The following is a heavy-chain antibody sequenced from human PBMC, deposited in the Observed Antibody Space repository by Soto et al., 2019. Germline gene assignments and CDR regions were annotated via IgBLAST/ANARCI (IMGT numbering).Heavy chain of an antibody. V-gene: IGHV1-69*01. D-gene: IGHD3-22*01. J-gene: IGHJ5*02. CDR2: IIPIFGTA. CDR1: GGTFSSYA. Sequence: QVQLVQSGAEVKKPGSSVKVSCKASGGTFSSYAISWVRQAPGQGLEWMGGIIPIFGTANYAKKFQGRVTITADESTSTAYMELSSLRSEDTTVYYCAALSITMIVVKDISFDPWGQGTLVTVSS. CDR3: AALSITMIVVKDISFDP.